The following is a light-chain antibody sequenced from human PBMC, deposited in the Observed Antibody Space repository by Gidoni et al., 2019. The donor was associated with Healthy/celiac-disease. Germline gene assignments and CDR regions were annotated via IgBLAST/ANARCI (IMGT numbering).Light chain of an antibody. J-gene: IGKJ2*01. Sequence: DLVMTQSPASLAVSLGERATIHCTSSQSVLYSSNNKNYLAWYQQKPGQPPKLLIYWASTRVSGVPDRFSGSGSGTDFTLTISSLQAEDVAVYYCQQYYSTPPYTFGQXTKLEIK. CDR1: QSVLYSSNNKNY. CDR3: QQYYSTPPYT. V-gene: IGKV4-1*01. CDR2: WAS.